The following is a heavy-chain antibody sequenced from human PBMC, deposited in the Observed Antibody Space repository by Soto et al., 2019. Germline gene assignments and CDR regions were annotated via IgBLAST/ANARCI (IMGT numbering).Heavy chain of an antibody. CDR2: IWYDGSNK. J-gene: IGHJ4*02. Sequence: QVQLVESGGGVVQPGRSLRLSCAASGFTFSSYGMHWVRQAPGKGLEWVAVIWYDGSNKYYADSVKGRFTISRDNSKNTLYLQMNSLRAEDTAVYYCARDRRKTGLMYYFDYWGQGTLVTVSS. D-gene: IGHD1-1*01. CDR1: GFTFSSYG. CDR3: ARDRRKTGLMYYFDY. V-gene: IGHV3-33*01.